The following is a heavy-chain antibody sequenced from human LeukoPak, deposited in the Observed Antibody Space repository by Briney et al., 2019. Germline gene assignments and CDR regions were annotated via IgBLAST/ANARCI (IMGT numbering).Heavy chain of an antibody. Sequence: ASVKVSCKASGYTFTSYSISWVRQAPGQGLEWMGWISAYNGNTIYAQKVKGRVTMTTDSSTSTAYMELRSLRSDDTAVYYCAKLAATVGYSPIDYWGQGTLVTVSS. CDR3: AKLAATVGYSPIDY. J-gene: IGHJ4*02. CDR1: GYTFTSYS. CDR2: ISAYNGNT. V-gene: IGHV1-18*01. D-gene: IGHD6-25*01.